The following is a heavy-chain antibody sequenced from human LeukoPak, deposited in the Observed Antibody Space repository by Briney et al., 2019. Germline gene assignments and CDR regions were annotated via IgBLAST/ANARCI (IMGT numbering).Heavy chain of an antibody. CDR1: GFTFSSYG. Sequence: PGGSLRLSCAASGFTFSSYGMHWVRQAPGKGLERVAVISYDGSNKYYADSVKGRFTISRDNSKNTLYLQMNSLKAEDTAVYYCAKVELRYFDWSPPDYWGQGTLVTVSS. V-gene: IGHV3-30*18. CDR2: ISYDGSNK. D-gene: IGHD3-9*01. J-gene: IGHJ4*02. CDR3: AKVELRYFDWSPPDY.